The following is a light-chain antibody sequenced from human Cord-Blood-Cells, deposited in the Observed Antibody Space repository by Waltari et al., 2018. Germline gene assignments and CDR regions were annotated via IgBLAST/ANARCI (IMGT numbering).Light chain of an antibody. CDR3: CSYAGSSTFVV. V-gene: IGLV2-23*03. CDR1: SSDVGSYNL. J-gene: IGLJ2*01. Sequence: QSALTQPASVSGSPGQSITISCTGTSSDVGSYNLVSWYQQHPGKAPKHMIYEGSKRPSGVSKRFSGSKSGNTASLTISGLQAEDEADYYCCSYAGSSTFVVFGGGTKLSVL. CDR2: EGS.